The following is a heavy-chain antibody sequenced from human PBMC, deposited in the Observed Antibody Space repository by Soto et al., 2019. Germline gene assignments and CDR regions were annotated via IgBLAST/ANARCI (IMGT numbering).Heavy chain of an antibody. CDR2: INHSGST. CDR1: CGSFSGYY. Sequence: SETLSLTCAVYCGSFSGYYWSWIRQPPGKGLEWIGEINHSGSTNYNPSLKSRVTISVDTSKNQFSLKLSSVTAADTAVYYCARARGAVWSGYYTENYYYYYYGMDVWGQGTTVTVSS. J-gene: IGHJ6*02. D-gene: IGHD3-3*01. V-gene: IGHV4-34*01. CDR3: ARARGAVWSGYYTENYYYYYYGMDV.